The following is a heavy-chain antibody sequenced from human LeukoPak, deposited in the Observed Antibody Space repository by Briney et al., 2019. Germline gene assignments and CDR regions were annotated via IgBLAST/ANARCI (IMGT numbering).Heavy chain of an antibody. Sequence: GGSLLLSCAASGFAFISYSMNWVREAPGKGLEWVSSISSSSSYIYYADSVKGRFTISRDNAKNSLYLQMNSLRAEDTAVYYCARDPVQLERFNDAFDIWGQGTMVTVSS. J-gene: IGHJ3*02. CDR3: ARDPVQLERFNDAFDI. CDR2: ISSSSSYI. D-gene: IGHD1-1*01. V-gene: IGHV3-21*01. CDR1: GFAFISYS.